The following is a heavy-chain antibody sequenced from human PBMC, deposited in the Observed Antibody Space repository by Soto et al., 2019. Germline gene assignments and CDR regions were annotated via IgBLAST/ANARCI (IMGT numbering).Heavy chain of an antibody. CDR2: ISGYNGNT. CDR1: GYTFTNYG. CDR3: ARDLAYCGGDCYRDTFDL. D-gene: IGHD2-21*02. Sequence: ASVKVSCKASGYTFTNYGISWVRQAPGQGLEWMGWISGYNGNTNYVQKLQGRVTMTTDTSTSTAYMELRSLRSDDTAVYYCARDLAYCGGDCYRDTFDLWGQGTMVTVSS. J-gene: IGHJ3*01. V-gene: IGHV1-18*01.